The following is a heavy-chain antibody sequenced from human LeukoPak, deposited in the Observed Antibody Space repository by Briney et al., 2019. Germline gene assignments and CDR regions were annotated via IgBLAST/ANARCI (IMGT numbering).Heavy chain of an antibody. CDR2: IKQDGSQK. D-gene: IGHD3-3*01. CDR1: GFTFSSYW. V-gene: IGHV3-7*01. J-gene: IGHJ4*02. Sequence: PGGSLRLSCAASGFTFSSYWMSWVRQAPGKGLEWVANIKQDGSQKYYVGSVKGRFSISRDNAKNSLYLQMNSLRAEDTAVYYCARGVPYASWSGPHYSDYWGQGTLVTVSS. CDR3: ARGVPYASWSGPHYSDY.